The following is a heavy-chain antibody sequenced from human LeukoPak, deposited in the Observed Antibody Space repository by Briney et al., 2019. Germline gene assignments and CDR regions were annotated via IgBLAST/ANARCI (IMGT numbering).Heavy chain of an antibody. D-gene: IGHD6-19*01. J-gene: IGHJ6*02. CDR2: ITNNGTTI. CDR1: GFTFSSYA. Sequence: GGSLRLSCAASGFTFSSYAMNWVRQAPGQGLEWVSYITNNGTTIYYADSVKGRFTISRDNAENSLYLQMNSLRAEDTAIYYCARDQWLAYYYHGMDVWGQGTTVTVSS. CDR3: ARDQWLAYYYHGMDV. V-gene: IGHV3-48*03.